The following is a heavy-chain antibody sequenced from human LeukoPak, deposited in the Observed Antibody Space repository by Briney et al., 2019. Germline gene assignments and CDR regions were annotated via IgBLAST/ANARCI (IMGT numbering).Heavy chain of an antibody. V-gene: IGHV3-23*01. CDR3: AKDLRKYSSSCLVDY. CDR1: GFTFSSYA. CDR2: ISGSGGST. D-gene: IGHD6-13*01. Sequence: PGGSLRLSCAASGFTFSSYAMSWVRQAPGKGLEWVSAISGSGGSTYYADSVKGRFTISRDNSKNTLYLQMNSLRAEDTAVYYCAKDLRKYSSSCLVDYWGQGILVTVSS. J-gene: IGHJ4*02.